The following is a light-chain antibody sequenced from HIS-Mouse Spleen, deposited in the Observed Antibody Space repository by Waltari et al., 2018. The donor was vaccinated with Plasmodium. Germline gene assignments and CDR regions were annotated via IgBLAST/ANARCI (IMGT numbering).Light chain of an antibody. CDR1: SSDVGGYNY. Sequence: QSALTQPRSVSGSPGQSVTISCTGTSSDVGGYNYVSWYQQHPGKATKLMVYDVSNRPSGVPVRFSGSKSGNTASLTISGLQAEDEADYYCCSYAGSYTWVFGGGTKLTVL. CDR3: CSYAGSYTWV. V-gene: IGLV2-11*01. CDR2: DVS. J-gene: IGLJ3*02.